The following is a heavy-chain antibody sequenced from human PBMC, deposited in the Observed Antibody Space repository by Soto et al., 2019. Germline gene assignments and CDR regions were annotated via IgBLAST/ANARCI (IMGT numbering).Heavy chain of an antibody. V-gene: IGHV3-23*01. D-gene: IGHD3-9*01. Sequence: LRLSCAASGFTFSSYAMSWVRQAPGKGLEWVSAISGSGGSTYYADSVKGRFTISRDNSKNTLYLQMNSLRAEDTAVYYCAKAMYYDILAHLDPWGQGTLVTVSS. J-gene: IGHJ5*02. CDR2: ISGSGGST. CDR3: AKAMYYDILAHLDP. CDR1: GFTFSSYA.